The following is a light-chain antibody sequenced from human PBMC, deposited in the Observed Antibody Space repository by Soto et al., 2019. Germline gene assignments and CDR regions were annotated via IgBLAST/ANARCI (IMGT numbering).Light chain of an antibody. J-gene: IGKJ1*01. Sequence: DIQMTQSPSTLSASVGDRVTITCRASQSISSSLAWYQQKPGKAPKLLIYKASSLESGVPSRFSGSGSGTEFTLTISSLQPDDFATYFCQQYDTYWKFGQGTKVDIK. CDR2: KAS. V-gene: IGKV1-5*03. CDR3: QQYDTYWK. CDR1: QSISSS.